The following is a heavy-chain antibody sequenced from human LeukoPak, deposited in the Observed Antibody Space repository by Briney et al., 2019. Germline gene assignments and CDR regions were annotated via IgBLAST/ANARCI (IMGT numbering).Heavy chain of an antibody. CDR2: ISGSGGST. CDR3: AKESDYYYDSSGYYPFDY. Sequence: GGSLRLSCAASGFTFSSYAMSWVRQAPGKGLEWVSAISGSGGSTYYADSVKGRFTISRDNSKNTLHLQMNSLRAEDTAVYYCAKESDYYYDSSGYYPFDYWGQGTLVTVSS. CDR1: GFTFSSYA. D-gene: IGHD3-22*01. J-gene: IGHJ4*02. V-gene: IGHV3-23*01.